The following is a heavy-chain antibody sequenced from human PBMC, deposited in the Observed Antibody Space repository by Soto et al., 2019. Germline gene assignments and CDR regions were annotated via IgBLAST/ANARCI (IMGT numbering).Heavy chain of an antibody. D-gene: IGHD2-2*02. CDR1: GFTFNTYG. Sequence: LRLSCAASGFTFNTYGMHWVRQAPGKGLEWVAVISYDGSDKFYADSVKGRFTISRDNSKNALYLQMSSLRPEDTAIYYCAKSPNFYCSSPNCYKYYFDYWGQGTLVTVSS. CDR2: ISYDGSDK. CDR3: AKSPNFYCSSPNCYKYYFDY. J-gene: IGHJ4*02. V-gene: IGHV3-30*18.